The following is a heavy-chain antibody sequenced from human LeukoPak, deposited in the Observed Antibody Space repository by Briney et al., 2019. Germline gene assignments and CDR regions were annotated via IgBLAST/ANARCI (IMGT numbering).Heavy chain of an antibody. CDR3: ARDLDSSYYYDSSGPFD. CDR2: ISAYNGNT. J-gene: IGHJ4*02. V-gene: IGHV1-18*04. D-gene: IGHD3-22*01. CDR1: GYTFTGYY. Sequence: ASVKVSCKASGYTFTGYYMHWVRQAPGQGLEWMGWISAYNGNTNYAQKLQGRVTMTTDTSTSTAYMELRSLRSDDTAVYYCARDLDSSYYYDSSGPFDWGQGTLVTVSS.